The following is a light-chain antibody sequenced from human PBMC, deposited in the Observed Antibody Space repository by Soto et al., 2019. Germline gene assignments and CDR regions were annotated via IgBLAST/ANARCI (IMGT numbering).Light chain of an antibody. CDR1: SSDVGGYNY. CDR3: SSYTSSSTV. CDR2: DVS. V-gene: IGLV2-14*01. J-gene: IGLJ2*01. Sequence: QSVLTQHASVSGSPGQSITISCTGTSSDVGGYNYVSWYQQHPGKAPKLMIYDVSNRPSGVSNRFSGSKSGNTASLTISGLQAEDEADYYCSSYTSSSTVFGGGTQLTVL.